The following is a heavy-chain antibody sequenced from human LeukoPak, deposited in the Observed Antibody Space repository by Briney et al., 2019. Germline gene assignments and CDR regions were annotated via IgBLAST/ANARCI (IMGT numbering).Heavy chain of an antibody. CDR1: GFTFSSYG. J-gene: IGHJ4*02. Sequence: PGGSLRLFCAASGFTFSSYGMHWVRQAPGKGLEWVAVISYDGSNKYYADSVKGRFTISRDNSKNTLYLQMNSLRAEDTAVYYCAKDSWYSGSPQSYFDYWGQGTLVTVSS. CDR2: ISYDGSNK. V-gene: IGHV3-30*18. CDR3: AKDSWYSGSPQSYFDY. D-gene: IGHD1-26*01.